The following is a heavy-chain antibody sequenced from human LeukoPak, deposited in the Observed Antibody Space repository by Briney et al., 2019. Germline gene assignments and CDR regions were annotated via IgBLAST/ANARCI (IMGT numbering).Heavy chain of an antibody. J-gene: IGHJ4*02. Sequence: GASVKVSCKASGYTFTNYGISWVRQAPGQGLEWMGWISAYNGNTNYAQKLQGRVTMTTDTSTSTAYMELRSLRSDDTAVYYCARDFTGSSWSVFDYWGQGTLVTVSS. V-gene: IGHV1-18*01. CDR1: GYTFTNYG. D-gene: IGHD6-13*01. CDR3: ARDFTGSSWSVFDY. CDR2: ISAYNGNT.